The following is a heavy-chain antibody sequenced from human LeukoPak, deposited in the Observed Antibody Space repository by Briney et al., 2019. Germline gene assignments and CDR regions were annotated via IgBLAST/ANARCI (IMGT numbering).Heavy chain of an antibody. D-gene: IGHD2-15*01. CDR2: IYHDGSA. J-gene: IGHJ6*03. CDR3: ARANLLRGFTSGLYYYFYIDV. Sequence: SETLSLTCAVSGGSLTNSNWWSWVRQPPGKGLEWIGEIYHDGSANYSPSLKSRVTISVDKSKNQFSLNPNSVTAADTAVYYCARANLLRGFTSGLYYYFYIDVWGKGTTVAVSS. CDR1: GGSLTNSNW. V-gene: IGHV4-4*02.